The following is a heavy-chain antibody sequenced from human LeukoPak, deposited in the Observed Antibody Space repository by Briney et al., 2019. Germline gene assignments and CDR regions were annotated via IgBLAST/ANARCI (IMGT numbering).Heavy chain of an antibody. J-gene: IGHJ4*02. V-gene: IGHV3-21*01. CDR1: GFTFSSYA. D-gene: IGHD6-13*01. CDR3: ARQTAEAVDY. CDR2: ISASSSYI. Sequence: PGGSLRLSCAASGFTFSSYAIHWVRQPPGKGLEWVSSISASSSYIYYADSVKGRFTISRDNAKNSLYLQMNSLRADDTAVYFCARQTAEAVDYWGQGTLVTVSS.